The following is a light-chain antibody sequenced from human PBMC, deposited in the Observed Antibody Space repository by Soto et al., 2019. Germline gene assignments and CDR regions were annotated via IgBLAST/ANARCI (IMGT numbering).Light chain of an antibody. CDR1: RGHSSYA. CDR3: QTWGNGIRV. Sequence: QLVLTQSPSASASLGASVKLTCTLSRGHSSYAIAWHQQQPEKGPRYLMNLNSDGSHTKGDGIPDRFSGSSSGAERYLTISSLQSEDEADYYCQTWGNGIRVFGGGTQLTVL. J-gene: IGLJ3*02. V-gene: IGLV4-69*01. CDR2: LNSDGSH.